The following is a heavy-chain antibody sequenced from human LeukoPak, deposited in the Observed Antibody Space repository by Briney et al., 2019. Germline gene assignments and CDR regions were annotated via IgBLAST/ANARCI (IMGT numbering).Heavy chain of an antibody. CDR2: ISWNSGSI. D-gene: IGHD5-18*01. V-gene: IGHV3-9*01. Sequence: GGSLRLSCAASGFTFDDYAMHWVRQAPGKGLEWVSGISWNSGSIGYADSVKGRFTISRDNAKNSLYLQMNRLRAEDTALYYCAKDNRGYSYGYFDYWGQGTLVTVSS. CDR3: AKDNRGYSYGYFDY. CDR1: GFTFDDYA. J-gene: IGHJ4*02.